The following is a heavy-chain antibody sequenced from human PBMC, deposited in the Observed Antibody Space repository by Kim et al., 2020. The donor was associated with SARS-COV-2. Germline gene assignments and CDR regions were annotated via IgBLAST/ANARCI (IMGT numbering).Heavy chain of an antibody. CDR3: ARCQSGSYNDAFDI. V-gene: IGHV3-30*04. D-gene: IGHD1-26*01. CDR1: GFTFSSYA. J-gene: IGHJ3*02. Sequence: GGSLRLSCAASGFTFSSYAMHWVRQAPGKGLEWVAVISYDGSNKYYVDSVKGRFTISRDNSKNTLYLQMNSLRAEDTAVYYCARCQSGSYNDAFDIWGQGTMVTVSS. CDR2: ISYDGSNK.